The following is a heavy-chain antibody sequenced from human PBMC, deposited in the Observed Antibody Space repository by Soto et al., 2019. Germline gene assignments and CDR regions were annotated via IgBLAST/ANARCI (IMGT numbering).Heavy chain of an antibody. CDR1: VGSISSGGYY. CDR2: IYYSGST. CDR3: AGEPVRGEESYFDY. D-gene: IGHD3-10*01. J-gene: IGHJ4*02. Sequence: PSETLSLTCTVSVGSISSGGYYWSWIRQHPGKGLEWIGYIYYSGSTYYNPSLKSRVTISVDTSKNQFSLKLSSVTAADTAVYYCAGEPVRGEESYFDYWGQGTLVTVSS. V-gene: IGHV4-31*03.